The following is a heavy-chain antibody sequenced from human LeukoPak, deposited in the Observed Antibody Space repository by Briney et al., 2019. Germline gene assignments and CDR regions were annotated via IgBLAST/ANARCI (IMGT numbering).Heavy chain of an antibody. CDR3: AKDLSRSYLDSSGGTGNY. D-gene: IGHD6-19*01. V-gene: IGHV3-23*01. CDR2: ISGSGGST. CDR1: GFTFSSYA. J-gene: IGHJ4*02. Sequence: SGGSLRLSCAASGFTFSSYAMSWVRQAPGKGLEWVSAISGSGGSTYYADSVKGRFTISRDNSKNTLYLQMNSLRAEDTAVYYCAKDLSRSYLDSSGGTGNYWGQGTLVTVSS.